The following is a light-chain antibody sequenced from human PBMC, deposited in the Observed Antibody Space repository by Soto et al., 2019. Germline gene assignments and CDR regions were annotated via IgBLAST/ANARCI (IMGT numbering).Light chain of an antibody. CDR1: QGISSY. V-gene: IGKV1-9*01. CDR3: QQSYSSPRECT. Sequence: IQLTQSPSSLSASVGDRVTITCRASQGISSYLGWYQQKPGKAPNLLIYDASTLHSGVPSRFSGGGSGTDFTLTISSLQPEDFATYYCQQSYSSPRECTFGQGTKLEIK. J-gene: IGKJ2*02. CDR2: DAS.